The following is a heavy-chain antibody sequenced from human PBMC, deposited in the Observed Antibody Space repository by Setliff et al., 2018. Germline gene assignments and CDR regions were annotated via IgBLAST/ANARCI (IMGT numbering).Heavy chain of an antibody. CDR2: INHSGST. CDR1: GGTFSHYY. Sequence: PSETLSLTCAAYGGTFSHYYWTWIRQSPGKGLEWIGEINHSGSTNYNPSLKSRGTISVDTSKNQFSLTLSSVTAADTAVYYCARQGYYNFWSGYSEYYYYYMDVWGKGTTVTVSS. V-gene: IGHV4-34*01. D-gene: IGHD3-3*01. J-gene: IGHJ6*03. CDR3: ARQGYYNFWSGYSEYYYYYMDV.